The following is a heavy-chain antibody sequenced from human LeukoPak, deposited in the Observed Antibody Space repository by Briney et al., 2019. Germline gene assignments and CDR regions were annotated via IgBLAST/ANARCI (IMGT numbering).Heavy chain of an antibody. J-gene: IGHJ4*02. Sequence: ASVKVSCKASGYTFTNYGISWVREAPGQGLEWMGWISAYNGNTHYAQKLQGRVTLTTDTSTSTAYMELRSLRFDDTAVYYCARSPGTTGGDFAYWSQGTLVTVSS. CDR1: GYTFTNYG. D-gene: IGHD1-7*01. V-gene: IGHV1-18*01. CDR3: ARSPGTTGGDFAY. CDR2: ISAYNGNT.